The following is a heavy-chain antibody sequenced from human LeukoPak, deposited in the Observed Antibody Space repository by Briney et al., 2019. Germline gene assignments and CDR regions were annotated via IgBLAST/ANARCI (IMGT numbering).Heavy chain of an antibody. V-gene: IGHV1-2*02. D-gene: IGHD3-3*01. Sequence: ASVKVSCKASGYTFTGYYMHWVRQAPGQGLEWMGWINPNSGGTNYAQKFQGRVTMTRDTSISTAYMELSRLRSDDTAVYYCARDPILRFLEWSIRYYCYGMDVWGQGTTVTVSS. CDR1: GYTFTGYY. CDR2: INPNSGGT. J-gene: IGHJ6*02. CDR3: ARDPILRFLEWSIRYYCYGMDV.